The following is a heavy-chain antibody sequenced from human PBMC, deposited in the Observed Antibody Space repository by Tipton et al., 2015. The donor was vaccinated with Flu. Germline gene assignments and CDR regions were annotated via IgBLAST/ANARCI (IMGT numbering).Heavy chain of an antibody. J-gene: IGHJ4*02. Sequence: TLSLTCTVSGGSISSYYWSWIRQPPGKGLEWIGYIYYSGSTNYNPSLKSRVTISVDTSKNQFSLKPSSVTAADTAVYYCARGDCSSTSCLDYWGQGTLVTVSS. V-gene: IGHV4-59*01. CDR3: ARGDCSSTSCLDY. D-gene: IGHD2-2*01. CDR2: IYYSGST. CDR1: GGSISSYY.